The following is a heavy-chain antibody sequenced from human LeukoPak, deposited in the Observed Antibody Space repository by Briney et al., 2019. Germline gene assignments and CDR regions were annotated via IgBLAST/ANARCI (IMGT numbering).Heavy chain of an antibody. Sequence: SGGSLRLSCAASGFTVSNNYMNWVRQAPGKGLEWVSHITASGTAMFYADSVKGRFTISRDNAKNSLYLQMNSLRDEDTAVYYCASSGSYRFDYWGQGTLVTVSS. CDR1: GFTVSNNY. D-gene: IGHD1-26*01. CDR2: ITASGTAM. J-gene: IGHJ4*02. CDR3: ASSGSYRFDY. V-gene: IGHV3-48*02.